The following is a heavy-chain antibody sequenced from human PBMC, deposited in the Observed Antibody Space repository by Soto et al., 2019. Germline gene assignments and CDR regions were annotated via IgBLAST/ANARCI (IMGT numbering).Heavy chain of an antibody. V-gene: IGHV3-30-3*01. Sequence: GSGGGVVQPGGSLRLSCSTSGFTFSSHSMHWFRQAPGRGLEWVAVISSDGGLQFYADSVRGRFTISRDNSKNTLYLQMNSLRDEDTALYYCAREVVTTQWFFDNWGQGILVAVSS. J-gene: IGHJ4*02. CDR3: AREVVTTQWFFDN. CDR2: ISSDGGLQ. D-gene: IGHD2-8*01. CDR1: GFTFSSHS.